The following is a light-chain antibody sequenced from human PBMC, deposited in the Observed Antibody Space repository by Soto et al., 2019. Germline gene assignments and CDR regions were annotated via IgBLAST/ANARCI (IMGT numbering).Light chain of an antibody. CDR2: EVS. CDR1: MRDVGAYNL. Sequence: QSALTQPASVSGSPGQSITISCAGTMRDVGAYNLVSWYQQHPGRAPQLIIYEVSNRPSGISFRFSGSKSGNTASLTISGLQAEDEADYYCSSSTAKSSLIFGGGTKVTVL. V-gene: IGLV2-14*01. CDR3: SSSTAKSSLI. J-gene: IGLJ2*01.